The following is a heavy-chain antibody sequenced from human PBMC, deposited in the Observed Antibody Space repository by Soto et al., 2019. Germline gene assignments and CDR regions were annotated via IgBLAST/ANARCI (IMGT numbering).Heavy chain of an antibody. V-gene: IGHV4-59*11. CDR3: AKISCSGGRCYVRAANWFDP. D-gene: IGHD2-15*01. J-gene: IGHJ5*02. CDR2: VYYSGST. CDR1: GGSISTHY. Sequence: QVQLQESGPGLVKPSGTLSLTCTVSGGSISTHYWSWIRKPPGKGLEHIGTVYYSGSTNYNPSFKSRVSILVDTSASQFSLTLTSVTAADTAIYYCAKISCSGGRCYVRAANWFDPWGQGILVTVSS.